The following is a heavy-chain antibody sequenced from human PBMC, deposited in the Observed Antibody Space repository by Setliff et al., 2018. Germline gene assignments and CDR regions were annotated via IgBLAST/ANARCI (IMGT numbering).Heavy chain of an antibody. Sequence: GESLKISCGASGFTFRKYWMYWVRQVPGKGLVWVSRISPDGTITNYADSVKGRFTISRDNAKNTLYLQMNSLRGEGTAVYFCASIDWGENFYNTDVWGKGTTVTVSS. CDR1: GFTFRKYW. D-gene: IGHD7-27*01. J-gene: IGHJ6*03. V-gene: IGHV3-74*01. CDR2: ISPDGTIT. CDR3: ASIDWGENFYNTDV.